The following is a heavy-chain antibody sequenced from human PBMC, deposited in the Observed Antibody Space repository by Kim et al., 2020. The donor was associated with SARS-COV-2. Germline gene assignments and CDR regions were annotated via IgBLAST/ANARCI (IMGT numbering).Heavy chain of an antibody. J-gene: IGHJ5*02. V-gene: IGHV5-51*01. D-gene: IGHD3-10*01. CDR3: ARLEGSGVNWFDP. Sequence: YSPSFQGQVTISADKSISTAYLQWSSLRASDTAIYYCARLEGSGVNWFDPWGQGTLVTVSS.